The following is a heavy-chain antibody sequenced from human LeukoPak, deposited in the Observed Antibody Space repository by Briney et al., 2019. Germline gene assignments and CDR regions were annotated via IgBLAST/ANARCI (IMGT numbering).Heavy chain of an antibody. CDR3: ARHIVGEQNFDY. CDR2: IKEDGSAQ. CDR1: GFTFGAYW. V-gene: IGHV3-7*01. Sequence: GGSLRLSCAAAGFTFGAYWMSWFPQAPGKGPEGVASIKEDGSAQYYVYSLEGRFTISRDNAKNSLYLQMDSMGVEDTAVYYCARHIVGEQNFDYWSQGTLVTVSS. J-gene: IGHJ4*02. D-gene: IGHD3-16*02.